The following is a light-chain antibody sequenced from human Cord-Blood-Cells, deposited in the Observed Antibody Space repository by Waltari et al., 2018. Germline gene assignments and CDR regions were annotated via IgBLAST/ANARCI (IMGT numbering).Light chain of an antibody. CDR1: SSDVGGCNH. J-gene: IGLJ2*01. Sequence: QSALTQPASVSGSPGQSIPISCTGTSSDVGGCNHVSWYQQHPGKAPKLMIYDVSNRPSGVSNRFSGSKSGNTASLTISGLQAEDEADYYCSSYTSSSTVVFGGGTKLTVL. V-gene: IGLV2-14*01. CDR2: DVS. CDR3: SSYTSSSTVV.